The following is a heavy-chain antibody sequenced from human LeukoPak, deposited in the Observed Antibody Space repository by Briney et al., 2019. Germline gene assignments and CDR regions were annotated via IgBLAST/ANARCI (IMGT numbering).Heavy chain of an antibody. D-gene: IGHD3-10*01. J-gene: IGHJ5*02. CDR3: ARGYPRRWFGELFFNNWFDP. CDR1: GHSLSGSSYS. V-gene: IGHV4-39*07. CDR2: INHSGST. Sequence: SETLSLTCTVSGHSLSGSSYSWGWIRQPPGKGLEWIGEINHSGSTNYNPSLKSRVTISVDTSKNQFSLKLSSVTAADTAVYYCARGYPRRWFGELFFNNWFDPWGQGTLVTVSS.